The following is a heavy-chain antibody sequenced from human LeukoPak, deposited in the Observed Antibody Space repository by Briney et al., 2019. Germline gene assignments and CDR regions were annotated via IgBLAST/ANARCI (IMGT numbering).Heavy chain of an antibody. Sequence: GGSLRLSCATSGCTFSTYDMHWVRQAPGKGLEWVSGIGASGDTYYPDSLKGRFTISRDNSKNTLYLQMNSLRAEDTAVYYCAKEDRVGATTSHYYYYYMDVWGKGTTVTVSS. V-gene: IGHV3-13*01. J-gene: IGHJ6*03. CDR3: AKEDRVGATTSHYYYYYMDV. CDR1: GCTFSTYD. D-gene: IGHD1-26*01. CDR2: IGASGDT.